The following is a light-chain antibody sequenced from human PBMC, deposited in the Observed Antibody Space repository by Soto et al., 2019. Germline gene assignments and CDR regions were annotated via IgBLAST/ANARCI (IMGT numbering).Light chain of an antibody. CDR2: KND. Sequence: QSVLTQPPSMSGTPGQRLSISCSGSFSNVGRNYVFWYQQLPGAAPKLLIYKNDQRPSGVPDRFSGFKSGTSASLGISGLRSDDEADYYCAAWDDSLSVGLFGGGTKLTVL. J-gene: IGLJ2*01. CDR3: AAWDDSLSVGL. V-gene: IGLV1-47*01. CDR1: FSNVGRNY.